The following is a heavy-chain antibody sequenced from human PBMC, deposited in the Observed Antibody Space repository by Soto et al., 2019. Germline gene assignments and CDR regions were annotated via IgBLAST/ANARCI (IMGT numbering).Heavy chain of an antibody. D-gene: IGHD6-13*01. V-gene: IGHV1-2*02. CDR2: INPYSGGA. J-gene: IGHJ6*02. CDR1: GYTFTNYF. Sequence: GASVKVSCKASGYTFTNYFIHWVRQAPGQGLEWIGWINPYSGGADLSQKFQGRVTMTRDTSISTAYMEVSSLRSDDTAVYYCARDQYSSSWLYYYYGMDVWGQGTTVTVSS. CDR3: ARDQYSSSWLYYYYGMDV.